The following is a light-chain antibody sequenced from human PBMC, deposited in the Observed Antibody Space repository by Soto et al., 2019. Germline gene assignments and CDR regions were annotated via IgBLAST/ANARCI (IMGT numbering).Light chain of an antibody. CDR3: LQARQTPRT. CDR1: QSLLHSNGYNY. CDR2: LGS. J-gene: IGKJ2*01. V-gene: IGKV2-28*01. Sequence: DIVMPQSPLSLPVTPGEPASISCRSSQSLLHSNGYNYLDWYLQKPGQSPQLLIYLGSNRASGVPDRFSGSGSGTDFTLKISRVEAEDVGVYYCLQARQTPRTFGQGTKLEIK.